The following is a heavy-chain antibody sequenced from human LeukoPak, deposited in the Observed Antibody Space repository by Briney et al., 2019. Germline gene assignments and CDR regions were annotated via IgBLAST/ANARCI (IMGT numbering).Heavy chain of an antibody. Sequence: GGSLRLSCAASGFTFSSYAMSWVRQAPGKGLEWVANIKQDGSEKYYVDSVKGRFTISRDNAKNSLYLQMNSLRAEDTAVYYCARGFDYWGQGTLVTVSS. CDR1: GFTFSSYA. CDR3: ARGFDY. J-gene: IGHJ4*02. CDR2: IKQDGSEK. V-gene: IGHV3-7*04.